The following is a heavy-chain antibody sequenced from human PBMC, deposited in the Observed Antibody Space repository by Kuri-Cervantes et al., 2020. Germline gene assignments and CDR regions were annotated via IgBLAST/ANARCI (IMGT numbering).Heavy chain of an antibody. J-gene: IGHJ4*02. V-gene: IGHV3-9*01. Sequence: SLKISCAASGFTFDDYAMHWVRQAPGKGLEWVSGISWNSGSIGYADSMKGRFTISRDNAKNSLYLQMNSLRAEDTALYYCAKDMSGILTGPSDYWGQGTLVTVSS. CDR2: ISWNSGSI. D-gene: IGHD3-9*01. CDR3: AKDMSGILTGPSDY. CDR1: GFTFDDYA.